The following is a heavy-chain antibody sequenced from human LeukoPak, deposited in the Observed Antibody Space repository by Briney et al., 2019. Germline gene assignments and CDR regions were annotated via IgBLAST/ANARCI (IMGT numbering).Heavy chain of an antibody. CDR2: IKSDGITI. CDR3: ARGNYHAMDV. J-gene: IGHJ6*02. CDR1: GFTFSNYM. Sequence: GGSLRLSCAASGFTFSNYMMHWVRHAPGKGLVWVSRIKSDGITITYADSVKGRFTISRDNAKNTVYLQMNSLRAEDTAVYYCARGNYHAMDVWGQGTTVTVSS. V-gene: IGHV3-74*01.